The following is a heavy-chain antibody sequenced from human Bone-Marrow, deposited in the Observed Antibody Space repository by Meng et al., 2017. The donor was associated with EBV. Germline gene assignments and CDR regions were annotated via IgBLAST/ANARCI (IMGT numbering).Heavy chain of an antibody. D-gene: IGHD3-16*01. CDR3: VREEYDPRDF. Sequence: VQLVESGGGLVEPGGSLTLSCAASGFIFNNYRMNWVRQAPGKGLEWVSVIDYGGISTYYADSVKGRFTISRDNAKNSVSLQMNNLRAEDTAVYYCVREEYDPRDFWGQGTLVTVSS. J-gene: IGHJ4*02. V-gene: IGHV3-21*01. CDR1: GFIFNNYR. CDR2: IDYGGIST.